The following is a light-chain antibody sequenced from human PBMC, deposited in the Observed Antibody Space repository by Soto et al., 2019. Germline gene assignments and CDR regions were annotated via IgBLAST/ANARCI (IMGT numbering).Light chain of an antibody. Sequence: EIVLTQSPATLSLSPGERATLSYRASQSVSSYLAWFQQRPGQAPRLLIYDASSRATDIPARFSGSGSETDFTLTISSLEPEDFTVYYCQQRRSWPWTFGQGTKVEV. CDR3: QQRRSWPWT. CDR2: DAS. V-gene: IGKV3-11*01. CDR1: QSVSSY. J-gene: IGKJ1*01.